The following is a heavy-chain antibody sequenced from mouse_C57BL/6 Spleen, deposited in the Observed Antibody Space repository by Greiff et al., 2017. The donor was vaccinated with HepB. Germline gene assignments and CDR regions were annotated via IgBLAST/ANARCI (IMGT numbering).Heavy chain of an antibody. J-gene: IGHJ4*01. V-gene: IGHV1-18*01. CDR3: ARAVYYGSSYGAMDY. D-gene: IGHD1-1*01. Sequence: VQLQQSGPELVKPGASVKIPCKASGYTFTDYNMDWVKQSHGKSLEWIGDINPNNGGTIYNQKFKGKATLTVDKSSSTAYMELRSLTSEDTAVYYCARAVYYGSSYGAMDYWGQGTSVTVSS. CDR2: INPNNGGT. CDR1: GYTFTDYN.